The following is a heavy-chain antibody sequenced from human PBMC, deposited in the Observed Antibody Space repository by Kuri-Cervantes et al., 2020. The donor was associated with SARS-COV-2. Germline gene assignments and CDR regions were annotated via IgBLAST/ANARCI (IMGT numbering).Heavy chain of an antibody. J-gene: IGHJ6*03. CDR2: INHSGGT. Sequence: GSLRLSCAVSGGSFSGFYWSWVRQSPGKGLEWIGEINHSGGTNYNPSLKSRVTISVDTSKNQFSLKLSSVTAADTAVYYCATQGIVVVPAAIGHMDVWGKGTTVTVSS. CDR3: ATQGIVVVPAAIGHMDV. V-gene: IGHV4-34*01. CDR1: GGSFSGFY. D-gene: IGHD2-2*01.